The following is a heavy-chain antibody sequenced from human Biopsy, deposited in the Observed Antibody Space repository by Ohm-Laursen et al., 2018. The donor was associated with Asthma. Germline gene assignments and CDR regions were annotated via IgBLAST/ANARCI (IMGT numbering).Heavy chain of an antibody. CDR1: GGSISSSSYY. CDR2: IYYSGST. Sequence: GTLSLTCTVSGGSISSSSYYWGWIRQPPGKGLEWIGSIYYSGSTYYNPSLKSRVTIFVDTSKNQFFLKLSSVTAADMAVYYCARRITIFGVVAYFDYWGQGTLVIVSS. D-gene: IGHD3-3*01. J-gene: IGHJ4*02. CDR3: ARRITIFGVVAYFDY. V-gene: IGHV4-39*01.